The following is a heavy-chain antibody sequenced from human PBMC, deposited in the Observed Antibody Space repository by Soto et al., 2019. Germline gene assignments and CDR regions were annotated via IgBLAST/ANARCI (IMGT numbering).Heavy chain of an antibody. D-gene: IGHD3-16*02. Sequence: SVKISCKVSGFTFASSTVQWVRQARGQRLECIGWIVVGSGNTNYAQKFQERVTISRDMSTRTAYMELSSLTSEDTAVYYCAAGYLNWFEPWGEGTLVTVSS. CDR1: GFTFASST. V-gene: IGHV1-58*01. CDR2: IVVGSGNT. CDR3: AAGYLNWFEP. J-gene: IGHJ5*02.